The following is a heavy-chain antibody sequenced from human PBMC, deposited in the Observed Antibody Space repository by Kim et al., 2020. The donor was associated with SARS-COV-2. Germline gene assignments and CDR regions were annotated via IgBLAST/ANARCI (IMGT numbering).Heavy chain of an antibody. J-gene: IGHJ4*02. CDR2: IWYDGSNK. V-gene: IGHV3-33*01. CDR1: GFTFSSYG. D-gene: IGHD4-17*01. Sequence: GSLRLSCAASGFTFSSYGMHWVRQAPGKGLEWVAVIWYDGSNKYYADSVKGRFTISRDNSKNTLYLQMNSLRAEDTAVYYCASWDYGDNWDYWGQGTLVTVSS. CDR3: ASWDYGDNWDY.